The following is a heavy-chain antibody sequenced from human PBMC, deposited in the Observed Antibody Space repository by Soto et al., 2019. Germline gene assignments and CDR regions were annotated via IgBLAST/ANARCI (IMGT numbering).Heavy chain of an antibody. D-gene: IGHD3-10*01. Sequence: QVQLVQSGAEMKKPGSSVKVSCKTSGGAFSNFAVSWVRQAPGQGLEWVGGITPILGTPSYAQKFQGRVTITADVSTTSAYMEITNLTSEDTALYYCVRGGSGSRGDYWGQGTLVTVSS. CDR1: GGAFSNFA. CDR2: ITPILGTP. V-gene: IGHV1-69*01. J-gene: IGHJ4*02. CDR3: VRGGSGSRGDY.